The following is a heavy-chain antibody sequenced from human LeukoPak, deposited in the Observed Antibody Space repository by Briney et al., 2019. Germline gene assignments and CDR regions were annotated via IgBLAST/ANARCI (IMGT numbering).Heavy chain of an antibody. J-gene: IGHJ3*02. V-gene: IGHV4-39*01. CDR1: GGSISSSSYY. D-gene: IGHD3-3*01. Sequence: PSETLSLTCTVSGGSISSSSYYWGWIRQPPGKGLEWIESIYYSGSTYYNPSLKSRVTISVDTSKNQFSLKLSSVTAADTAVYYCARHRLYTIFAPFDIWGQGTMVTVSS. CDR2: IYYSGST. CDR3: ARHRLYTIFAPFDI.